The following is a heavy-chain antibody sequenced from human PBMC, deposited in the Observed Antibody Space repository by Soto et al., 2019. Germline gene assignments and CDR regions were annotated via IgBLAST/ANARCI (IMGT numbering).Heavy chain of an antibody. CDR3: ARDSVGLHLGELSLEVLNDYYYYYMDV. CDR1: GYTFTSYG. D-gene: IGHD3-16*02. Sequence: QVQLVQSGAEVKKPGASVKVSCKASGYTFTSYGISWVRQAPGQGLEWMGWISAYNGNTNYAQKLQGRVTMTTDTSTSTAYMELRSLRSDDTAVYYCARDSVGLHLGELSLEVLNDYYYYYMDVWGKGTTVTVSS. CDR2: ISAYNGNT. J-gene: IGHJ6*03. V-gene: IGHV1-18*01.